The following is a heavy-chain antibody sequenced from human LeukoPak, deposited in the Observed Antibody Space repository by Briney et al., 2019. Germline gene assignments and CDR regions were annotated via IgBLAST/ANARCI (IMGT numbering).Heavy chain of an antibody. CDR3: ARHNGVPMAPDYYYYMDV. D-gene: IGHD3-3*01. Sequence: PGESLKISCKGSGYSFTSYWIGWVRQMPGKGLEWMGIIYPGDSDTRYSPSFQGQVTISADKSISTAYLQWSSLKASDTAMYYCARHNGVPMAPDYYYYMDVWGKGTTVTVSS. CDR1: GYSFTSYW. CDR2: IYPGDSDT. J-gene: IGHJ6*03. V-gene: IGHV5-51*01.